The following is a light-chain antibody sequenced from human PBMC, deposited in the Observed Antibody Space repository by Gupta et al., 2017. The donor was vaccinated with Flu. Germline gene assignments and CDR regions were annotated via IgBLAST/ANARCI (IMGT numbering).Light chain of an antibody. V-gene: IGKV3-20*01. CDR2: GAS. CDR3: QHFGSSPYT. CDR1: QSVRSNY. J-gene: IGKJ2*01. Sequence: GTLCLSPGERATLSCRASQSVRSNYFAWYQQKPGQAPRLLIYGASKRASGIPDRFSGSGSGTDFTLTIRRLEPEDSAVYYCQHFGSSPYTFGQGTKLEIK.